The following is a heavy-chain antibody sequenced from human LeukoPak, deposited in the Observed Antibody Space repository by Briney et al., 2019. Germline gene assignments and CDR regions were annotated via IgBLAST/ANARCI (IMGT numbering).Heavy chain of an antibody. D-gene: IGHD3-10*01. CDR3: ARARYYCSGSYDFDY. V-gene: IGHV1-8*01. CDR1: GYTFTSYD. J-gene: IGHJ4*02. Sequence: ASVKVSCKASGYTFTSYDINWVRQANGQGLEWMGWMNPNSGNTGYAQKFQGRVTMPRNTSISTAYMELSSLRSEDTAVYYCARARYYCSGSYDFDYWGQGTLVTVSS. CDR2: MNPNSGNT.